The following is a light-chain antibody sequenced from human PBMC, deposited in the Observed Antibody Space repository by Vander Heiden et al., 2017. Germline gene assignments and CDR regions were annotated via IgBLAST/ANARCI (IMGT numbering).Light chain of an antibody. CDR3: SSYAGSNNVV. V-gene: IGLV2-8*01. Sequence: QSALTQLPSASGSPGKSVTISCTGTSIAVGGYNYVSWYQQHPGKAPKLMIYEVSRRPSGVPDRFSGSKSGNTASLTVSGLQAEDEADYYCSSYAGSNNVVFGGGTKLTVL. CDR2: EVS. CDR1: SIAVGGYNY. J-gene: IGLJ2*01.